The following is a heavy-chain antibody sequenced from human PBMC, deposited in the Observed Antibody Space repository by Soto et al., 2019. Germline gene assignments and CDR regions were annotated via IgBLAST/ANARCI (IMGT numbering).Heavy chain of an antibody. V-gene: IGHV3-30*03. D-gene: IGHD3-22*01. J-gene: IGHJ5*01. CDR3: ARWVGGSMYDNSGKYDS. Sequence: QVQLVESGGGVVQPGRFLRLTCAASGFTFSDSGMHWVRQAPGTGLEWGALVSNDGNRKYYADSVKGRFTMSRDNSENTLYLQMNSLRAEDTAVYYFARWVGGSMYDNSGKYDSWCQGTVVTVSS. CDR1: GFTFSDSG. CDR2: VSNDGNRK.